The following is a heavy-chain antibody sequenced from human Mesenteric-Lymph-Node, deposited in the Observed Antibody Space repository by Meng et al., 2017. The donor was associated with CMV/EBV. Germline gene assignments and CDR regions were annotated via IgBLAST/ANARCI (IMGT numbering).Heavy chain of an antibody. CDR3: ARISIAAAGTRALSL. J-gene: IGHJ3*01. CDR2: IGTSYNTI. CDR1: GFTFSDYY. V-gene: IGHV3-11*01. Sequence: GGSLRLSCAASGFTFSDYYMAWIRQAPGKGLEWVSNIGTSYNTIYYAVSVRGRFTISRDNAKNSLFLEMNSLRGEDTAVYYCARISIAAAGTRALSLWGQGTMVTVSS. D-gene: IGHD6-13*01.